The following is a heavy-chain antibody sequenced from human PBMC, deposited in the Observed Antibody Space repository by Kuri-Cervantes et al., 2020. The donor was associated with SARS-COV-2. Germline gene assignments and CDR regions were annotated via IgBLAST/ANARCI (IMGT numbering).Heavy chain of an antibody. D-gene: IGHD3-10*01. CDR1: GYSISGGYY. CDR3: ARLGYYYGSGSPYFDY. CDR2: IYHIGST. J-gene: IGHJ4*02. Sequence: SQTLSLTCALSGYSISGGYYWGWIRQPPGKGLEWIGSIYHIGSTYYNPSLKSRVTISVDTSKNQFSLKLSSVTAADTAVYYCARLGYYYGSGSPYFDYWGQGTLVTVSS. V-gene: IGHV4-38-2*01.